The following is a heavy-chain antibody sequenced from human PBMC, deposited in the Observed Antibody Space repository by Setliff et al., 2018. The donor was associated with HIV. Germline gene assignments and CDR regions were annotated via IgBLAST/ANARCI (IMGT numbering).Heavy chain of an antibody. CDR1: GGSFSDYY. Sequence: PSETLSLTCTVSGGSFSDYYWSWIRQPPGKGLEWSGEINHIGSTKYNASLQSRVTISVDTSKNQFSLKLRSVTAADTAVYYCARRISSSWYFPRFDYWGQGTLVTVSS. CDR2: INHIGST. J-gene: IGHJ4*02. V-gene: IGHV4-34*01. CDR3: ARRISSSWYFPRFDY. D-gene: IGHD6-13*01.